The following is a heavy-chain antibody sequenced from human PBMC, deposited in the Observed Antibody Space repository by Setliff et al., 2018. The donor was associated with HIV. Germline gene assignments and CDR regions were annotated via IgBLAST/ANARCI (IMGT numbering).Heavy chain of an antibody. CDR1: GFSLTTSAVG. D-gene: IGHD6-19*01. Sequence: SGPTLVNPTQTLTLTCAFSGFSLTTSAVGVGWIRQPPGKALEWLALIYWDDDKRYRSSLKSRLTITKDTSKNQVVLTMTNMDPVDTATYYCAHIEVAEWGVSTTYPFDYWGQGTLVTVSS. V-gene: IGHV2-5*02. CDR2: IYWDDDK. J-gene: IGHJ4*02. CDR3: AHIEVAEWGVSTTYPFDY.